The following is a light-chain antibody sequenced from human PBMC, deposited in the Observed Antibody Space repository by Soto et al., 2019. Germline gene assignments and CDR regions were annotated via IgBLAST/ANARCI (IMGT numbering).Light chain of an antibody. V-gene: IGKV3-20*01. CDR3: HQRQSWPRT. Sequence: EIVLTQSPGTLSLSPGERATLSCRASQSVNNNYLAWHQQKPGQAPRLLILGASSRATGIPDRFSGSGSGTDFTLTISRPEPEDFAVYYCHQRQSWPRTFGQGTKVDIK. CDR1: QSVNNNY. CDR2: GAS. J-gene: IGKJ1*01.